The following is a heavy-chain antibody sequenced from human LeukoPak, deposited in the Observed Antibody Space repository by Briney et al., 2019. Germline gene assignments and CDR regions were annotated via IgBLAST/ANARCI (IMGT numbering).Heavy chain of an antibody. CDR2: ISYDGSNK. CDR3: ARGLGL. D-gene: IGHD2-21*01. CDR1: GFTFSSCG. Sequence: GGSLRLSCAASGFTFSSCGMHWVRQAPGKGLEWVAVISYDGSNKYYADSVKGRFTISRDNSKNTLYLQMNSPRAEDTAVYYCARGLGLWGQGTMVTVSS. V-gene: IGHV3-30*03. J-gene: IGHJ3*01.